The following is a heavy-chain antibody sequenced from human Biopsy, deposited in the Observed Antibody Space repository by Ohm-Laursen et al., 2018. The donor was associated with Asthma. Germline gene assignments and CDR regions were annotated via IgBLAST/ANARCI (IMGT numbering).Heavy chain of an antibody. D-gene: IGHD2-21*02. V-gene: IGHV4-30-2*06. CDR2: IYRNGDT. CDR3: ARGWNCGGDCYSLDS. J-gene: IGHJ4*02. CDR1: GDPIDSGDYS. Sequence: TLSLTCAVSGDPIDSGDYSWTWIRQSPGLGLEWIGYIYRNGDTYYNPTLKNQVTISIDRSKNQFSLRLRSVTAADTAVYYCARGWNCGGDCYSLDSWGQGTLVTVSS.